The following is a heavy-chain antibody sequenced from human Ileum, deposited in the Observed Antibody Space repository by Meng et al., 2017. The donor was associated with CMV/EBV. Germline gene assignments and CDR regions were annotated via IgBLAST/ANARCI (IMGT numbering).Heavy chain of an antibody. CDR1: GFTFTNYA. Sequence: ASGFTFTNYAMPWVRQAPGRGLEWVSVIYSGDTSTYYADSVKGRFTISRDNSKNTLYLQMNSLRAEDTAVYYCARGPDIVLMVDAKYWGQGTLVTVSS. CDR3: ARGPDIVLMVDAKY. D-gene: IGHD2-8*01. CDR2: IYSGDTST. J-gene: IGHJ4*02. V-gene: IGHV3-23*03.